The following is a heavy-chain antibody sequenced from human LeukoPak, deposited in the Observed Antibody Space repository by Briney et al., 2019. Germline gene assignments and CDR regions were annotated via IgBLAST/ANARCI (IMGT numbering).Heavy chain of an antibody. CDR2: IYPGDSDT. Sequence: GESLKISCKGSGYSFTSYWIGWVRQMPGKGLEWMGIIYPGDSDTRYSPSFQGQVTISADKSISTAYLQWSSLKASDTAVYYCARPWQISYYDSSGYYYHFDYWGQGTLVTVSS. J-gene: IGHJ4*02. D-gene: IGHD3-22*01. CDR1: GYSFTSYW. V-gene: IGHV5-51*01. CDR3: ARPWQISYYDSSGYYYHFDY.